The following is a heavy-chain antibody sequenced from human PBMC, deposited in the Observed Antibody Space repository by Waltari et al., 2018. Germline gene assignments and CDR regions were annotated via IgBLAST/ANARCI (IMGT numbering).Heavy chain of an antibody. V-gene: IGHV4-59*01. CDR3: ARDRYGSGSYNV. CDR1: GGSISSYY. J-gene: IGHJ6*02. CDR2: IYYSGST. Sequence: QVQLQESGPGLVKPSETLSLTCTVSGGSISSYYWSWIRQPPGKGLEWIGYIYYSGSTNSNPSLKSRVTISVDTSKNPFSLKLSSVTAADTAVYYCARDRYGSGSYNVWGQGTTVTVSS. D-gene: IGHD3-10*01.